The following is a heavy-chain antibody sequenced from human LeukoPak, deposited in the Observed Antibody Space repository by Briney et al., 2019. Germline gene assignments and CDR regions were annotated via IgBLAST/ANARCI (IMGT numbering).Heavy chain of an antibody. D-gene: IGHD6-13*01. CDR2: IYYSGST. J-gene: IGHJ4*02. CDR3: ARVIAAAGKNDY. V-gene: IGHV4-31*03. CDR1: GGSISSGGYY. Sequence: SQTLSLTCTVSGGSISSGGYYWSWIRPHPGKGLEWIRYIYYSGSTYYNPSLKSRVTISVDTSKNQFSLKLSSVTAADTAVYYCARVIAAAGKNDYWGQGTLVTVSS.